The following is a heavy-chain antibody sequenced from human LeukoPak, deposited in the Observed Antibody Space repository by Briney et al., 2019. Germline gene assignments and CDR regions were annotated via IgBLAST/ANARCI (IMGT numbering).Heavy chain of an antibody. J-gene: IGHJ4*01. V-gene: IGHV4-34*01. CDR3: ARGTYYYDSSGTYY. CDR2: ISHSGIT. D-gene: IGHD3-22*01. Sequence: SETLSLTCGVQGDSCSGYYWRWIRQPPGKGLEWIGEISHSGITNYSPSLQSRVTISVDTSKNQFSLKLTSVTAADTVVYYCARGTYYYDSSGTYYWGQGSLVTVSS. CDR1: GDSCSGYY.